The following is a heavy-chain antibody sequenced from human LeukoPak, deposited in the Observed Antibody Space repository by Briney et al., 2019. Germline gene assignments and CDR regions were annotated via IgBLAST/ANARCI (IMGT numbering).Heavy chain of an antibody. J-gene: IGHJ4*02. V-gene: IGHV4-59*01. CDR3: ARAGVATITVDY. D-gene: IGHD5-12*01. Sequence: SETLSLACTVSGGSISIYYWSWIRQPPGKGLEWIGYIYYSGSTNYNPSLKSRVTISVDTSKNQFSLKLSSVTAADTAVYYCARAGVATITVDYWGQGTLVTVSS. CDR2: IYYSGST. CDR1: GGSISIYY.